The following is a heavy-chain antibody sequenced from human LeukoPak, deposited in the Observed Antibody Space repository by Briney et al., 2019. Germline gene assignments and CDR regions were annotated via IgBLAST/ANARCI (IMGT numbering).Heavy chain of an antibody. J-gene: IGHJ4*02. D-gene: IGHD6-19*01. V-gene: IGHV4-38-2*02. Sequence: SETLSLTCTVSRYSISNGFYWGWIRQPPGKGLEWIGSIYSTGTTYYNPSLKSRVTISVDTSKNQVSLNLRSVTAADTAVYYCARGDSGWYLGLGFDYWGQGTLVTVSS. CDR3: ARGDSGWYLGLGFDY. CDR2: IYSTGTT. CDR1: RYSISNGFY.